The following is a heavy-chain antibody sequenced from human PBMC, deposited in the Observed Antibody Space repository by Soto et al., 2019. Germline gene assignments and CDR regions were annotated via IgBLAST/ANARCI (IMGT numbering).Heavy chain of an antibody. D-gene: IGHD6-13*01. J-gene: IGHJ5*02. CDR3: ARVIAAAGTSNWFDP. CDR1: GGSISSSNW. CDR2: IYHSGST. Sequence: PSETLSLTCAVSGGSISSSNWWSWVRQPPGKGLEWIGEIYHSGSTNYNPSLKSRVTISVDKSKNQFSLKLSSVTAADTAVYYCARVIAAAGTSNWFDPWGQGTLGTVSS. V-gene: IGHV4-4*02.